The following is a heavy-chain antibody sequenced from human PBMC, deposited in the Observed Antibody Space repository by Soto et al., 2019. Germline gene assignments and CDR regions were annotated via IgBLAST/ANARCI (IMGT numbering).Heavy chain of an antibody. CDR2: ISSSSSYI. V-gene: IGHV3-21*01. D-gene: IGHD6-19*01. Sequence: PGGSLRLSCAASGFTFSSYSMNWVRQAPGKGLEWVSSISSSSSYIYYADSVKGRLTISRDNAKNSLYLQMNSLRAEDTAVYYCARELAVAGTSWFDPWGQGTLVTVSS. CDR3: ARELAVAGTSWFDP. CDR1: GFTFSSYS. J-gene: IGHJ5*02.